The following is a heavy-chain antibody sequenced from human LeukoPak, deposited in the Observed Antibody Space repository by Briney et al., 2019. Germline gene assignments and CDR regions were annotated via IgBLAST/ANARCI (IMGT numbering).Heavy chain of an antibody. CDR3: ARDIVVVPAAIPLDV. J-gene: IGHJ6*02. Sequence: ASVKVSCKAFGGTFSSYAISWVRQAPGQGLEWMGGIIPIFGTANYAQKFQGRVTITADESTSTAYMELSSLRSEDTAVYYCARDIVVVPAAIPLDVWGQGTTVTVSS. V-gene: IGHV1-69*13. CDR2: IIPIFGTA. D-gene: IGHD2-2*01. CDR1: GGTFSSYA.